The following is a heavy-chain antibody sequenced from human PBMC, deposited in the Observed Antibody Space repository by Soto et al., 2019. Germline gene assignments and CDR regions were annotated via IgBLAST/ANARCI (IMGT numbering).Heavy chain of an antibody. V-gene: IGHV3-21*03. CDR2: ISSSSSYI. CDR3: TTDYYDSSGYFVFGY. CDR1: GFTFSSYS. D-gene: IGHD3-22*01. Sequence: SGGSLRLSCAASGFTFSSYSMNWVRQAPGKGLEWVSSISSSSSYIYYADSVKGRFTISRDNAKNSLYLQMNSLKTEDTAVYYCTTDYYDSSGYFVFGYWGQGTLVTVSS. J-gene: IGHJ4*02.